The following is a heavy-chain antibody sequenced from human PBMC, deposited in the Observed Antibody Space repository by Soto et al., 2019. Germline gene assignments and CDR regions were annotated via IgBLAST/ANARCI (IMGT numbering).Heavy chain of an antibody. D-gene: IGHD3-16*01. Sequence: PGGSLRLSCATSGFTFSDYYMSWIRQAPGKGLEYISYISSSSGSTNYADSVKGRFTISRDNAKNSLYLQMSSLRAEDTAVYYCAREGGGKALLSSYRGMDVWGQGTTVTVSS. CDR3: AREGGGKALLSSYRGMDV. CDR2: ISSSSGST. CDR1: GFTFSDYY. J-gene: IGHJ6*02. V-gene: IGHV3-11*06.